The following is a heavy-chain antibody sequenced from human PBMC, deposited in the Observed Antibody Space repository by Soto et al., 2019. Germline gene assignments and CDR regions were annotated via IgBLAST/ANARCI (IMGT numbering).Heavy chain of an antibody. J-gene: IGHJ5*02. D-gene: IGHD5-12*01. CDR2: INPSGGST. V-gene: IGHV1-46*01. Sequence: GASVKVSCKASGYTFTSYYMHWVRQAPGQGLEWMGIINPSGGSTSYAQKFQGRVTMTRDTSISTAYMELSRLRSDDTAVYYCARDSGYDLGWFDPWGQGTLVTVSS. CDR1: GYTFTSYY. CDR3: ARDSGYDLGWFDP.